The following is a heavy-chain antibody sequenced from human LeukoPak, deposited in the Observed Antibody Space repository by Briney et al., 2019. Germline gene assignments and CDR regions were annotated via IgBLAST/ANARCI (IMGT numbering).Heavy chain of an antibody. V-gene: IGHV3-64D*06. D-gene: IGHD5-18*01. CDR3: VKHARGFSFGTYYFDY. Sequence: GGSLRLSCSASGFTFTIYALHWVRQAPGKGLEFVSAISSNGGNTYYADSVKGRFAISRDNSKNTLYLQMSSLKPEDTAVYYCVKHARGFSFGTYYFDYWGQGTLVTVSS. CDR2: ISSNGGNT. CDR1: GFTFTIYA. J-gene: IGHJ4*02.